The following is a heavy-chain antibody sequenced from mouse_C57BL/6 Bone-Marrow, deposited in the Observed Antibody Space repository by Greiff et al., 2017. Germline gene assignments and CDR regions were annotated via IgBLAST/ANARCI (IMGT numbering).Heavy chain of an antibody. V-gene: IGHV14-4*01. J-gene: IGHJ3*01. CDR2: IDPENGDT. D-gene: IGHD2-4*01. CDR3: TTGDYDGFAY. CDR1: GFNIKDDY. Sequence: VQLQQSGAELVRPGASVKLSCTASGFNIKDDYMHCVKPRPEQGLEWIGWIDPENGDTEYASKFQGRATITADTSSNTAYLQLSSLTSEDTAVYYCTTGDYDGFAYWGQGTLVTVSA.